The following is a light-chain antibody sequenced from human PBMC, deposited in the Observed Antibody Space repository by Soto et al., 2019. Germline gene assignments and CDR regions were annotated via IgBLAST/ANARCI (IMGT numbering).Light chain of an antibody. V-gene: IGLV2-14*01. CDR3: CSYTSTTNWV. Sequence: QSALTQPASVSGSPGQSITISCTGTSSDVGGYDYVSWYQQHPGKAPKIMIYEVSNRPSWVSDRFSGSMSGNTASLTISGLQAEDEADYYCCSYTSTTNWVFGGGTQLTVL. J-gene: IGLJ3*02. CDR2: EVS. CDR1: SSDVGGYDY.